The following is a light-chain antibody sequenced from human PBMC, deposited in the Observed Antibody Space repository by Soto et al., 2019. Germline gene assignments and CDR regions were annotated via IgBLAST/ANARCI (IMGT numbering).Light chain of an antibody. CDR2: LGS. CDR1: HSLLHSNGYNY. V-gene: IGKV2-28*01. CDR3: MQALQTPFT. J-gene: IGKJ3*01. Sequence: DIVMTQSPLSLPVTPGEPASISCRSSHSLLHSNGYNYLDWYLQKPGQSPQLLIYLGSNRASGVPDRFSGSGSGTDFTLKISRVEAEDVGVYYCMQALQTPFTFGHGTKVDIK.